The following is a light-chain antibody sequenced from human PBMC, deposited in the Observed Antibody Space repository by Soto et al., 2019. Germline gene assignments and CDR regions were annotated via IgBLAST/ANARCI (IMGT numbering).Light chain of an antibody. Sequence: QSVLTQPPSVSGTPGQRVTISCSGSDSNIGRDTVNWYQQLPGTAPRLLIYTNSQRPSGVPDRFSGSKSGTSASLAISGLQSEDEADYYCAAWDDSLNGVVFSGGTKLTVL. J-gene: IGLJ2*01. CDR1: DSNIGRDT. CDR2: TNS. V-gene: IGLV1-44*01. CDR3: AAWDDSLNGVV.